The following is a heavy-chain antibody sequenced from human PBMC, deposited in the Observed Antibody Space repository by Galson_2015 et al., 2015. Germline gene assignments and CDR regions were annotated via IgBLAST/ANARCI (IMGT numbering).Heavy chain of an antibody. CDR3: ARNGHDILTVVDY. V-gene: IGHV3-23*01. CDR1: GFTFSNYA. D-gene: IGHD3-9*01. J-gene: IGHJ4*02. CDR2: ISDSGSSS. Sequence: SLRLSCAASGFTFSNYAMSWVRQAPGKGLEWVSGISDSGSSSYYADSVKGRFTISRDNSKNTLYLQMNSLRAGDTAIYYCARNGHDILTVVDYWGQGTLVAVSS.